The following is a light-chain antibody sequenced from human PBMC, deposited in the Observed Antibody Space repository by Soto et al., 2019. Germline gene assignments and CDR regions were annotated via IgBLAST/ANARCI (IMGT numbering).Light chain of an antibody. V-gene: IGLV2-8*01. CDR1: SSDVGAYNY. CDR3: SSYAGSYGHV. J-gene: IGLJ1*01. CDR2: EVS. Sequence: QSVLRQPPSAPGSPGQSVTISCTGTSSDVGAYNYVSWYQQHPGKAPKLVIREVSERPSGVPDRFSGSKSGNTASLTVSGLQADDEAEYYCSSYAGSYGHVFGTGTKLTVL.